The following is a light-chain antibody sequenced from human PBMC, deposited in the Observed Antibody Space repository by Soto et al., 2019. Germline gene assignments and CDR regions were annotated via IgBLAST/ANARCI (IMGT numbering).Light chain of an antibody. CDR2: DVS. Sequence: GDRVTITCRASQSISGWLAWYQQKPGKAPKLLIYDVSSLESGAPSRFSGSGSGTEFTLAISSLQPDDFATYYCQQYNSYPWTFGQGTKVDIK. CDR3: QQYNSYPWT. V-gene: IGKV1-5*01. J-gene: IGKJ1*01. CDR1: QSISGW.